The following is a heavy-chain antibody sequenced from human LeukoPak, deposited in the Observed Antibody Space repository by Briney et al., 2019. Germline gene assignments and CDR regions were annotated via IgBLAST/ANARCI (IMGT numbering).Heavy chain of an antibody. Sequence: TGGSLRLSCAASGFTFSSYWMHWVRQAPGKGLVWVSRTNSDGSSTSYADSVKGRFTISRDNAKNTLYLQMNSLRAEDTAVYYCARVEDQYSSGWGPDAFDIWGQGTMVTVSS. CDR3: ARVEDQYSSGWGPDAFDI. CDR1: GFTFSSYW. J-gene: IGHJ3*02. CDR2: TNSDGSST. D-gene: IGHD6-19*01. V-gene: IGHV3-74*01.